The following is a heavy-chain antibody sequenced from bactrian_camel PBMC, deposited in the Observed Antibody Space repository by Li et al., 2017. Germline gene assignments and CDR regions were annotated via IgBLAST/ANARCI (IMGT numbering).Heavy chain of an antibody. CDR3: AKTGDGGTWGEYNY. Sequence: HVQLVESGGGLVQAGGSLRLSCTASGLTFDDYTMGWYRQEAPGKKRELVSQIVVRDGSTYYADSVKGRFTISQDSAKNTVYLQLDSLKTEDTAMYYCAKTGDGGTWGEYNYWGQGTQVTVS. V-gene: IGHV3S63*01. J-gene: IGHJ4*01. CDR2: IVVRDGST. D-gene: IGHD4*01. CDR1: GLTFDDYT.